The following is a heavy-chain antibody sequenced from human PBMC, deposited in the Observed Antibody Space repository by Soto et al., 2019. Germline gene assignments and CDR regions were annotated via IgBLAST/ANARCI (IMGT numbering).Heavy chain of an antibody. D-gene: IGHD2-2*01. CDR1: GGSISSSSYY. Sequence: SETLSLTCTVSGGSISSSSYYWGWIRQPPGKGLEWIGSIYYSGSTYYNPSLKSRVTISVDTSKNQFSLKLSSVTAADTAVYYCAGNGCSSTSCYGYYYYYGMDVWGQGTTVTVSS. V-gene: IGHV4-39*01. CDR3: AGNGCSSTSCYGYYYYYGMDV. J-gene: IGHJ6*02. CDR2: IYYSGST.